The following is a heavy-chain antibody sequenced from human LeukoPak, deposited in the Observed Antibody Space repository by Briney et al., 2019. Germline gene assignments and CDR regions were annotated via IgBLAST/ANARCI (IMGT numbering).Heavy chain of an antibody. CDR3: ARHSRSGYGDYESAFDI. V-gene: IGHV4-39*01. Sequence: SETLSLTCIVSGGSTSSSGYYWDWIRQPPGKGLEWIGNFYYTGSTYYNPSLKSRITISVDTSKNQFSLKLRSVTAADTAVYYCARHSRSGYGDYESAFDIWGLGTMVTVSS. CDR2: FYYTGST. D-gene: IGHD5-12*01. J-gene: IGHJ3*02. CDR1: GGSTSSSGYY.